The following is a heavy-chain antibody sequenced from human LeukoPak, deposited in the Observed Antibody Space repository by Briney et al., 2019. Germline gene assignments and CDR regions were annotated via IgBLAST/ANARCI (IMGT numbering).Heavy chain of an antibody. Sequence: GGSLRLSCAASGFTFSSYSMNWVRQAPGKGLEWVANIKQDGSEKYYVDSVKGRFTISRGNAKNSLYLQMNSLRAEDTAVYYCARAVYGSSLLDWGQGTLVTVSS. J-gene: IGHJ4*02. D-gene: IGHD2-8*02. CDR2: IKQDGSEK. CDR1: GFTFSSYS. CDR3: ARAVYGSSLLD. V-gene: IGHV3-7*01.